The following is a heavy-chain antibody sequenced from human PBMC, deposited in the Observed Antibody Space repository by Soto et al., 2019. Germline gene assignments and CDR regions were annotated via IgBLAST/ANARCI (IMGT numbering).Heavy chain of an antibody. D-gene: IGHD5-12*01. CDR1: GFTFDDYA. Sequence: GGSLRLSCAASGFTFDDYAMHWVRQAPGKGLEWVSGISWNSGGIGYADSVKGRFTISRDNAKNSLYLQMNSLRAEDTALYYCAKDMLVATKNYYYYYGMDVWGQGTTVTVSS. CDR2: ISWNSGGI. J-gene: IGHJ6*02. CDR3: AKDMLVATKNYYYYYGMDV. V-gene: IGHV3-9*01.